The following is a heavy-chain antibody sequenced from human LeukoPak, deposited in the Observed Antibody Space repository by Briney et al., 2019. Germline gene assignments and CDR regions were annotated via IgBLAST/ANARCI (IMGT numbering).Heavy chain of an antibody. V-gene: IGHV3-7*01. D-gene: IGHD3-16*01. Sequence: GGSLRLSCAASGFTFSRYWMSWVRQAPGKGLEWVANIKQDGSEKYYVDSVKGRFTISRDNAKNSLYLQMDSLRAEDTAVYYCARGDDYVWGSTDAFDIWGQGTMVTVSS. CDR1: GFTFSRYW. J-gene: IGHJ3*02. CDR3: ARGDDYVWGSTDAFDI. CDR2: IKQDGSEK.